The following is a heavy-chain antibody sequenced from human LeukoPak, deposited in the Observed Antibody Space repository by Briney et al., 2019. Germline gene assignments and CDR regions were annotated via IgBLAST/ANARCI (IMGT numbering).Heavy chain of an antibody. CDR2: IYYSGSI. CDR3: ARDRIDSSSWYYFDY. J-gene: IGHJ4*02. V-gene: IGHV4-39*07. D-gene: IGHD6-13*01. Sequence: SETLSLTCTVSGGSISSSSYYWGWIRQPPGKGLEWIGSIYYSGSIYYNPSLKGRVTVSVDTSKNQFSLKLSSVTAADTAVYYCARDRIDSSSWYYFDYWGQGTLVTVSS. CDR1: GGSISSSSYY.